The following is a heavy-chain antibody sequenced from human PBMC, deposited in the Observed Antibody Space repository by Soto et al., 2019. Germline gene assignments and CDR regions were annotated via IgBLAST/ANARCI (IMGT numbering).Heavy chain of an antibody. J-gene: IGHJ4*02. Sequence: HPGGSLRLSCAASVFTFSSYAMSWVRQAPGKGLEWVSAISGSGGSTYYADSVKGRFTISRDNSKNTLYLQMNSLRAEDTAVYYCAKFQAAIAAAGLFDYWGQGTLVTVSS. CDR2: ISGSGGST. V-gene: IGHV3-23*01. D-gene: IGHD6-13*01. CDR1: VFTFSSYA. CDR3: AKFQAAIAAAGLFDY.